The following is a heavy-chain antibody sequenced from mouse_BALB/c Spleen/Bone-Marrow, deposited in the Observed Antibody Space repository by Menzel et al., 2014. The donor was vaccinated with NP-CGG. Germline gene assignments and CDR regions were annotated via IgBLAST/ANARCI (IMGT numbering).Heavy chain of an antibody. CDR3: TRGXXQAMDY. CDR1: GYTFTSYW. V-gene: IGHV1S127*01. J-gene: IGHJ4*01. CDR2: IDPSDSYT. Sequence: VKLQESGAELVKPGASVKMSCKASGYTFTSYWMHWVKQRPGQGLEWIGVIDPSDSYTSYNQKFKGKATLTVDTSSSTAYIQLSSLTSEDSAVYYCTRGXXQAMDYWGQGTSVTVSS.